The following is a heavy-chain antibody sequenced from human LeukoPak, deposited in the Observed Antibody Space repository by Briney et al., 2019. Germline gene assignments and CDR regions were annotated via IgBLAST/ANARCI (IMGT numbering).Heavy chain of an antibody. J-gene: IGHJ4*02. D-gene: IGHD3-10*01. V-gene: IGHV3-7*01. CDR1: GLTFRTHW. Sequence: GGSLRLSCAASGLTFRTHWMNWVRQAPGKGLEGVANIKPDGSETYYVDSVKGRFTVTRDNAQSSLHLQMDNLRGEDTAVYYCLAGGGYWGQGTLVTVSS. CDR3: LAGGGY. CDR2: IKPDGSET.